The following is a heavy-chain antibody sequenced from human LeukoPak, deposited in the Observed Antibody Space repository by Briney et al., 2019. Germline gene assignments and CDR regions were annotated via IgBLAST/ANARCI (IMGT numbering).Heavy chain of an antibody. J-gene: IGHJ4*02. CDR2: ISFDGSLK. CDR3: ARKRPNYFDY. Sequence: AGGSLRLSCAASGFTFSSYSMHWVRQAPGKGLEWAAVISFDGSLKFYADSVKGRFTISRDNSRNTLYLQMNSLRAEDTALYYCARKRPNYFDYWGQGTLVTVSS. V-gene: IGHV3-30*04. CDR1: GFTFSSYS.